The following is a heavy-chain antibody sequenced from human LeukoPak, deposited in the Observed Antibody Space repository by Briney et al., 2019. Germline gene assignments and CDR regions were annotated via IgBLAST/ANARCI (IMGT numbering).Heavy chain of an antibody. Sequence: GGSLRLSCAASGFTFRSYAMNWVGEAPGKGLEWVSHISDNGGRTYYAESVKGRFAISRDNSKNTLYLQMNSLRVEDTALYYCAKDLPTKCRGDCPSDYWGQGTLVTVSS. CDR1: GFTFRSYA. J-gene: IGHJ4*02. CDR2: ISDNGGRT. D-gene: IGHD2-21*02. V-gene: IGHV3-23*01. CDR3: AKDLPTKCRGDCPSDY.